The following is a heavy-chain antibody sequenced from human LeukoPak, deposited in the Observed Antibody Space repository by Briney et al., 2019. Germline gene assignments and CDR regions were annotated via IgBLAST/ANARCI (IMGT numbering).Heavy chain of an antibody. D-gene: IGHD2-15*01. CDR2: IIPIFGTA. CDR1: GGTFSSYA. Sequence: ASVKVSCKASGGTFSSYAISWVRQAPGQGLEWMGGIIPIFGTANYAQKFQGRATITADESTSTAYMELSSLRSEDTAVYYCAGYCSGGSCYHQHLDYWGQGTLVTVSS. V-gene: IGHV1-69*13. CDR3: AGYCSGGSCYHQHLDY. J-gene: IGHJ4*02.